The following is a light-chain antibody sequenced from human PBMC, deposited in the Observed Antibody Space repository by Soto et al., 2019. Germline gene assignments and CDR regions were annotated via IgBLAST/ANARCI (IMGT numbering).Light chain of an antibody. CDR2: EVS. Sequence: QSALTQPPSASGSPGQSVTISCTGTSSDVGGYKYVSWYQQHPGQAPKLMIYEVSKRPSGVPDRFSGSTSGNTASLTVSGIQAEDEAAYYCSSYADRHNVLFGGGTKLTVL. J-gene: IGLJ2*01. V-gene: IGLV2-8*01. CDR3: SSYADRHNVL. CDR1: SSDVGGYKY.